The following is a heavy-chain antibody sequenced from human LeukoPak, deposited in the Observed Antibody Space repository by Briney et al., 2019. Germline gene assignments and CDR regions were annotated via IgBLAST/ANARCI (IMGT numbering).Heavy chain of an antibody. CDR2: INPTSGVT. CDR1: GYIFTGYY. Sequence: ASVKVSCKTSGYIFTGYYLHWVRQAPGQGLEGMGCINPTSGVTNYAQNFQGRVTVTRDTSISTAYMELSSLRSDDTAVYYRALPFNYYYTMDVWGQGTTVTVSS. J-gene: IGHJ6*02. V-gene: IGHV1-2*02. CDR3: ALPFNYYYTMDV.